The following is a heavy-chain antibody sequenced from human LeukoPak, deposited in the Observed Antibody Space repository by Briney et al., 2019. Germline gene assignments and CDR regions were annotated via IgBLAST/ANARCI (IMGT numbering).Heavy chain of an antibody. V-gene: IGHV3-30*19. CDR2: IWYDGSNK. CDR1: GFTFRSYG. CDR3: ARGRSGWLYGMDV. D-gene: IGHD6-19*01. J-gene: IGHJ6*02. Sequence: PGKSLRLSCAASGFTFRSYGMHWVGQAPGKGLEGVAVIWYDGSNKYYAAPVKGRFTLSRDNSKNTLYLQMNSLRAEDTAVYYCARGRSGWLYGMDVWGQGTTVTVSS.